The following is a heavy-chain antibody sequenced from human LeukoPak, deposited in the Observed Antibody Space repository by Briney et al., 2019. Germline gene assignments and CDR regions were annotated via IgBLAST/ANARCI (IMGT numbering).Heavy chain of an antibody. D-gene: IGHD6-19*01. J-gene: IGHJ4*02. CDR2: INPNSGGT. V-gene: IGHV1-2*02. Sequence: ASVKVSCKASGYTFTGYYMHWVRQAPGQGLEWMGWINPNSGGTNYAQKFQGRVTMTRDTSISTAYMELSRLRSDDTAVYYCARSVHSSGWYIYWGQGTLVTVSS. CDR1: GYTFTGYY. CDR3: ARSVHSSGWYIY.